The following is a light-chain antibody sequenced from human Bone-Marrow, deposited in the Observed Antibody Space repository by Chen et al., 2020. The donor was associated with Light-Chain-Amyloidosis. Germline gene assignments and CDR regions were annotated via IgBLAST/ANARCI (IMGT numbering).Light chain of an antibody. Sequence: SSVLTQPSPVSVAPGPTATIPGGGNNIGSTSVHWYPQTPGQAPLLVVYDDSDRPSGIPERLSGSNSGNTATLTISRVEAGDEADYYCQVWDRSSDRPVFGGGTKLTVL. J-gene: IGLJ3*02. CDR1: NIGSTS. V-gene: IGLV3-21*02. CDR2: DDS. CDR3: QVWDRSSDRPV.